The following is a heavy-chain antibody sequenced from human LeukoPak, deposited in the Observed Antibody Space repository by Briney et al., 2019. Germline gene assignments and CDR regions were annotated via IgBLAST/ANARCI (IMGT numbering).Heavy chain of an antibody. V-gene: IGHV1-3*01. CDR3: ARERALRRSSGWYGWFDP. D-gene: IGHD6-19*01. CDR1: GYTFTSYA. CDR2: INAGNGNT. J-gene: IGHJ5*02. Sequence: GASVKVSCKASGYTFTSYAMHWVRQAPGQRLERMGWINAGNGNTKYSQKFQGRVTITRDTSASTAYMELSSLRSEDTAVYYCARERALRRSSGWYGWFDPWGQGTLVTVSS.